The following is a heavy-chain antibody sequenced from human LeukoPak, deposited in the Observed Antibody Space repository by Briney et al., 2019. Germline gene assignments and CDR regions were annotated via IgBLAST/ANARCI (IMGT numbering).Heavy chain of an antibody. J-gene: IGHJ4*02. CDR1: GYTFTSYG. CDR3: ARYDSSGYYVLMDY. CDR2: ISAYNGST. Sequence: ASVKVSCKASGYTFTSYGISWVRQAPGQGLEWMGWISAYNGSTNYAQKLQGRVTMTTDTSTSTAYMELRSLRSDDTAVYYCARYDSSGYYVLMDYWGQGTLVTVSS. D-gene: IGHD3-22*01. V-gene: IGHV1-18*01.